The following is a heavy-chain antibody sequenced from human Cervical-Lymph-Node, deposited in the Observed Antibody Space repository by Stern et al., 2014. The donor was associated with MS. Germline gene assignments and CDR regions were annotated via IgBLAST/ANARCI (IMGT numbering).Heavy chain of an antibody. CDR1: GGTFLSYV. V-gene: IGHV1-69*01. Sequence: VQLLESGTEVKKPGSSVKVSCTASGGTFLSYVISWMRQAPGQGPEWMGGISPLFGKAKYAEKWQGRVTMTADESTSTVYMELSSLRSDDTAVYFCAKERGNTYGFDLWDQGTLVTVSS. J-gene: IGHJ5*01. D-gene: IGHD5-18*01. CDR2: ISPLFGKA. CDR3: AKERGNTYGFDL.